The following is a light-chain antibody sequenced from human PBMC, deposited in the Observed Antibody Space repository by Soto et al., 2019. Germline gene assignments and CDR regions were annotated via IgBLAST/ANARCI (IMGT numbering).Light chain of an antibody. J-gene: IGKJ2*01. Sequence: DIQMTQSPSTLSASVGDRVTITCRASQSISSWLAWYQQKPGKAPKLLIYDASSLESGVPSRFSGSGSGTEFTLTISILKPDDCATYDCKQYNSYPYTFGKGNKLEIK. V-gene: IGKV1-5*01. CDR3: KQYNSYPYT. CDR1: QSISSW. CDR2: DAS.